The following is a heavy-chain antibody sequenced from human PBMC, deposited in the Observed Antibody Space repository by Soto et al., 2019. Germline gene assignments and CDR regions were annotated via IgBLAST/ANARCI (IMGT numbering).Heavy chain of an antibody. CDR2: IRSGGNT. V-gene: IGHV3-66*01. Sequence: EVQLVESGGGLVQPGGSLRLSCAASGFTVSTDWMYWVRQAPGKGLEWVSVIRSGGNTYYADSVEDRFTISRDNSKNTVYLQMNSPRAEDTAVCYCVRENYFYGMDVWGQGTTVTVSS. CDR1: GFTVSTDW. CDR3: VRENYFYGMDV. J-gene: IGHJ6*02.